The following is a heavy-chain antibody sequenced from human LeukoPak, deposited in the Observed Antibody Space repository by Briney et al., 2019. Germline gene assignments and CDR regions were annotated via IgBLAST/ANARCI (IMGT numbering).Heavy chain of an antibody. V-gene: IGHV3-7*01. D-gene: IGHD1-26*01. CDR1: GFTFSSYW. J-gene: IGHJ5*02. Sequence: GGSLRLSCAASGFTFSSYWMTWVRQLPGKGLEWVANIKVDGSEKLYIDSVKGRFTISRDNAKNSLYLQMNNRRADDTALYYCARLSRTGGTYSWFGPWGQGTLVTVSS. CDR3: ARLSRTGGTYSWFGP. CDR2: IKVDGSEK.